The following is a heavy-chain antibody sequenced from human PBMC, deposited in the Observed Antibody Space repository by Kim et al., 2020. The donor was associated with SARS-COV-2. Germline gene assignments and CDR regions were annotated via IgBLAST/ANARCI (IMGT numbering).Heavy chain of an antibody. CDR3: ARAVGKNWFDP. CDR2: TYYRSKWNY. Sequence: SQTLSLTCAISGDSVSSNSAVWNWIRQSPSRGLEWLGRTYYRSKWNYDYAVSVRSRITINPDTSKNQISLQLNSVTPEDTAVYYCARAVGKNWFDPWGQGTLVTVSS. J-gene: IGHJ5*02. CDR1: GDSVSSNSAV. V-gene: IGHV6-1*01. D-gene: IGHD6-13*01.